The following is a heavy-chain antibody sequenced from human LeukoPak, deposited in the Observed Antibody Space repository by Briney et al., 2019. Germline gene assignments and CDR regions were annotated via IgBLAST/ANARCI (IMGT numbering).Heavy chain of an antibody. Sequence: SGGSLRLSCAASGFTFRTNGMSWVRQAPGKGLEWVSAISGRTGSTCSSDSVKGRFTISRDNSKSTLYLQMDSLRAEDTAVYYCAKCGISGWDIIDYWGQGTLVTVSS. V-gene: IGHV3-23*01. CDR2: ISGRTGST. D-gene: IGHD6-19*01. J-gene: IGHJ4*02. CDR3: AKCGISGWDIIDY. CDR1: GFTFRTNG.